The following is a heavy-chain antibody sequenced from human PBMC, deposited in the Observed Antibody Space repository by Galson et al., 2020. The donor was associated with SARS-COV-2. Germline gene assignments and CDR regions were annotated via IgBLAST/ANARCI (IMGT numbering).Heavy chain of an antibody. CDR3: ARGSSGWNGVDY. Sequence: GESLKISCAASGFTFSDYWMHWVRQPPGEGLVWVSRIDTVGHKNYGDSVKGRFTISRDNAKNTLHLEMNSLRAEDTAVYYCARGSSGWNGVDYWGQGILVTVSS. CDR2: IDTVGHK. CDR1: GFTFSDYW. D-gene: IGHD6-19*01. J-gene: IGHJ4*02. V-gene: IGHV3-74*01.